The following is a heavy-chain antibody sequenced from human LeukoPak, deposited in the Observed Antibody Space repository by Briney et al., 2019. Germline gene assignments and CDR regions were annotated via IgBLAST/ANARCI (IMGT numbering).Heavy chain of an antibody. J-gene: IGHJ4*02. CDR3: AKDGGLWVSAHWGDS. V-gene: IGHV3-23*01. D-gene: IGHD7-27*01. CDR2: ITTSDGNT. Sequence: PGGSLRLSCAASGFTFSSYTMSWVRQDPGKGLEWVSTITTSDGNTYYADSVKGRFTVSRDNSKNTLFLQMNSLRAEDTAVYYCAKDGGLWVSAHWGDSWGRGTLVTVSS. CDR1: GFTFSSYT.